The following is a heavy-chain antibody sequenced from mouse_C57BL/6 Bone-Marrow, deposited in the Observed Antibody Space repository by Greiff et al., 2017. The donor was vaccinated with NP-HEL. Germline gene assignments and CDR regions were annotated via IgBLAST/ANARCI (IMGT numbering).Heavy chain of an antibody. J-gene: IGHJ1*03. CDR3: ARSITTVVATDWYFDV. CDR2: ISYSGST. Sequence: EVKLEESGPGLAKPSQTLSLTCSVTGYSITSDYWNWIRKFPGNKLEYMGYISYSGSTYYNPSLKSRISITRDTSKIQYYLQLNSVTTEDTATYYCARSITTVVATDWYFDVWGTGTTVTVSS. CDR1: GYSITSDY. D-gene: IGHD1-1*01. V-gene: IGHV3-8*01.